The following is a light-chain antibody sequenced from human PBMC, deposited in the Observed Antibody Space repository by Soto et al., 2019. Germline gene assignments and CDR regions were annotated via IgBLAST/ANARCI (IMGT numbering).Light chain of an antibody. Sequence: DIQMTQSPSSLSAYVGDRVTITCRASQSISNYLNWYQHKAGKAPKVLIYAASSLQRGVPSRFSGSGSGTDFTLIISSLQPEDFATYYCQQSYSPLWTFGQGTKVDIK. J-gene: IGKJ1*01. CDR1: QSISNY. CDR2: AAS. CDR3: QQSYSPLWT. V-gene: IGKV1-39*01.